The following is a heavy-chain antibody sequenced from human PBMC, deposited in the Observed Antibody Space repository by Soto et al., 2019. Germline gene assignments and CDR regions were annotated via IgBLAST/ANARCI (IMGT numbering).Heavy chain of an antibody. CDR3: ARHISEYCSSTSCATSNWFDP. CDR1: GGSISSSSYY. D-gene: IGHD2-2*01. Sequence: SETLSLTCTVSGGSISSSSYYWGWIRQPPGKGLEWIGSIYYSGSTYYNPSLKSRVTISVDTSKNQFSLKLSSVTAADTAVYYCARHISEYCSSTSCATSNWFDPWGQGTLVPVS. J-gene: IGHJ5*02. CDR2: IYYSGST. V-gene: IGHV4-39*01.